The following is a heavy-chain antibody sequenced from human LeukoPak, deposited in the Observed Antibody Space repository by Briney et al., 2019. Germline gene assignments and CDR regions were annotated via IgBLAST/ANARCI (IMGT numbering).Heavy chain of an antibody. J-gene: IGHJ4*02. D-gene: IGHD3-22*01. CDR3: ARHAYYYDSSGYYGPSLASFDY. Sequence: SQTLSLTCTVSGGSISSGGYYWSWIRQHPGKGLEWIGYIYYSGSTYYNPSLKSRVTISVDTSKNQFSLKLSSVTAADTAVYYCARHAYYYDSSGYYGPSLASFDYWGQGTLVTVSS. CDR1: GGSISSGGYY. CDR2: IYYSGST. V-gene: IGHV4-31*03.